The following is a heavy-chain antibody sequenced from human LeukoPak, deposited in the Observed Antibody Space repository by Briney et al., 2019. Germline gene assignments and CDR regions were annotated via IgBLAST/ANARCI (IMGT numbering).Heavy chain of an antibody. V-gene: IGHV3-21*01. CDR1: GFTFSSYS. CDR2: ISSSSSYI. CDR3: ARDRRDYFDY. J-gene: IGHJ4*02. Sequence: PGGSLSLSCAASGFTFSSYSMNWVRHAPGKGREWVSSISSSSSYIYYADSVKGRFTISRDNAKNSLYLQMNSLRAEDTAVYYCARDRRDYFDYWGQGTLVTVSS.